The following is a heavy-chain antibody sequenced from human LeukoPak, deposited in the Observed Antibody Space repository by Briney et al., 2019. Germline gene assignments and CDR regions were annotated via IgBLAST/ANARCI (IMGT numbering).Heavy chain of an antibody. CDR1: GFTFSSYW. Sequence: QPGGSLRLSCAASGFTFSSYWRSWVRQASGKGLEWVANIKQAGSEKYYVDSVKGRFTISRDNAKNSLHLQMDTLRADDTAVYYCARVWGPKPDMPAINNHFYYYMDVWGKGTTVTVSS. D-gene: IGHD5-24*01. CDR3: ARVWGPKPDMPAINNHFYYYMDV. J-gene: IGHJ6*03. V-gene: IGHV3-7*01. CDR2: IKQAGSEK.